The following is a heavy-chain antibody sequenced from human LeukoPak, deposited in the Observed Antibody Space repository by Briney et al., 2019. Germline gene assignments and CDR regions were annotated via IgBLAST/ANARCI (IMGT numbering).Heavy chain of an antibody. D-gene: IGHD2-15*01. J-gene: IGHJ6*02. CDR1: GYTLTELS. V-gene: IGHV1-24*01. CDR2: FDPEDGET. CDR3: ATDRCSGGSCYAYYGMDV. Sequence: ASVKVSCKVSGYTLTELSMHWVRQAPGKGLEWMRGFDPEDGETIYARKFQGRVTMTEDTSTDTAYTELSSLRSEDTAVYYCATDRCSGGSCYAYYGMDVWGQGTTVTVSS.